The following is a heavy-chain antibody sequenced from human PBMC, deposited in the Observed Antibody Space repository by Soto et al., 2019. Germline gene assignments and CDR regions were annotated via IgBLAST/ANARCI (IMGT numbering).Heavy chain of an antibody. CDR2: IWYDGSNK. CDR3: ARRYDYSNYGFDY. V-gene: IGHV3-33*01. Sequence: PGGSLRLSCAASGFTFSSYGMHWVRQAPGKGLEWVAVIWYDGSNKYYADSVKGRFTISRDNSKNTLYLQMNSLRAEDTAVYYCARRYDYSNYGFDYWGQGILVTVSS. J-gene: IGHJ4*02. D-gene: IGHD4-4*01. CDR1: GFTFSSYG.